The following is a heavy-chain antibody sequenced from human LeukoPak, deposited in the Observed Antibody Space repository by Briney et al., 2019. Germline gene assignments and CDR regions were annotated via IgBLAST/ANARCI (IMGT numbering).Heavy chain of an antibody. CDR1: GFTFSSYD. CDR3: ARGGCSGGSCYFGWFDP. J-gene: IGHJ5*02. D-gene: IGHD2-15*01. CDR2: ITTSGSAT. V-gene: IGHV3-48*03. Sequence: GGSLRLSCAASGFTFSSYDMNWVRQAPGKGLEWVSYITTSGSATYHADSVKGRFTISRDNAKKSLYLQMNSLRAEDTAVYHCARGGCSGGSCYFGWFDPWGQGTLVTVSS.